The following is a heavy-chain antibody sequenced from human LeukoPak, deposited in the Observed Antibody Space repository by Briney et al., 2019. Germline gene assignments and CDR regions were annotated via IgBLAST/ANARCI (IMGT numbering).Heavy chain of an antibody. V-gene: IGHV3-23*01. J-gene: IGHJ4*02. CDR2: IFGSGGST. CDR1: GFTFSSFA. D-gene: IGHD6-19*01. CDR3: AKTTTGNSSGRFPGWPVDY. Sequence: GRSLRLSCAASGFTFSSFAMDCVSQAARKGMGWVSGIFGSGGSTHNENPGKGRFTISRDNSKKTAYLQMTSLRAEDTAVYYWAKTTTGNSSGRFPGWPVDYWGQGTLVTVSS.